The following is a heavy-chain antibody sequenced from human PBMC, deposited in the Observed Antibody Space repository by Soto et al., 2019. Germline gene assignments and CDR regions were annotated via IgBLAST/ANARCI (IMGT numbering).Heavy chain of an antibody. J-gene: IGHJ5*02. CDR2: INHSGST. D-gene: IGHD3-22*01. CDR1: GGSFSGYY. Sequence: PSETLSLTCAVYGGSFSGYYWSWIRQPPGKGLEWIGEINHSGSTNYNPSLKSRVTISVDTSKNQFSLKLSSVTAADTAVYYCARRPWSYYYDRSGYPARHYNWFEPWGQGTRVTVAS. V-gene: IGHV4-34*01. CDR3: ARRPWSYYYDRSGYPARHYNWFEP.